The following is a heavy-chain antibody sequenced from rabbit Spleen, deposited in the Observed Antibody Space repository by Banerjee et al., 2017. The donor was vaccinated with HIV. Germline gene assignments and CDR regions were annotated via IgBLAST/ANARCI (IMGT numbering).Heavy chain of an antibody. J-gene: IGHJ4*01. CDR1: GFDFRSYG. D-gene: IGHD4-1*01. Sequence: QEQLGESGGGLVLPGGSLKLSCKASGFDFRSYGVSWVRQAPGKGLEWIGYIDPIFGSTYYASWVNGRFTISSHNAQNTLYLQLNSLTAADTATYFCARDGSGWGANFNLWGQGTLVTVS. V-gene: IGHV1S47*01. CDR3: ARDGSGWGANFNL. CDR2: IDPIFGST.